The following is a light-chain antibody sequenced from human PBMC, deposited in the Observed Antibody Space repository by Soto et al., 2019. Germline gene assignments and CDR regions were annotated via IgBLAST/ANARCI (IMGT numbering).Light chain of an antibody. V-gene: IGLV2-23*02. Sequence: HSALTQPASVSGSPGQSITISCTGTTSDVGSYNLVSWYQQHPGKAPKLIIYEVSERPSGVSTRFSGSKSGNMASLTISGLQAEDEAEYYCCSYATPRQFGGGTKLTVL. CDR2: EVS. CDR3: CSYATPRQ. J-gene: IGLJ2*01. CDR1: TSDVGSYNL.